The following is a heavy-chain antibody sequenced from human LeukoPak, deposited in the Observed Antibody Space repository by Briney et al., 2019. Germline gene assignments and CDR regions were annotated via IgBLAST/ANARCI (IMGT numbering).Heavy chain of an antibody. CDR2: IGRTT. D-gene: IGHD2-8*02. CDR1: GFTFSSFS. Sequence: QPGGSLRLSCAASGFTFSSFSMSWVRQAPGKGLEYVSGIGRTTYHAESVKGRFTISRDNSKNTLFLQMNSLRAEDTAVYYCAKRGLYGTVPFYGMDVWGQGTTVTVSS. V-gene: IGHV3-23*01. CDR3: AKRGLYGTVPFYGMDV. J-gene: IGHJ6*02.